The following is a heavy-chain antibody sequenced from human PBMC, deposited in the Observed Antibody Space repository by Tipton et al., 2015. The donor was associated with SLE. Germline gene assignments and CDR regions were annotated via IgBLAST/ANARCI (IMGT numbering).Heavy chain of an antibody. Sequence: TLSITCAVYGGSFSGYYWSWIRQPPGKGLEWIGYIYYSGSTNYNPSLKSRVTISVDTSKNQFSLKLSSVTAADTAVYYCARDLYSSRGGAFDIWGQGTMVTVSS. D-gene: IGHD6-13*01. V-gene: IGHV4-59*01. CDR3: ARDLYSSRGGAFDI. CDR1: GGSFSGYY. J-gene: IGHJ3*02. CDR2: IYYSGST.